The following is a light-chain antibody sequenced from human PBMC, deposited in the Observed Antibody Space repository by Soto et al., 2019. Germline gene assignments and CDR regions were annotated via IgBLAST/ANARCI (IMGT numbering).Light chain of an antibody. J-gene: IGKJ2*01. CDR2: LGS. Sequence: DIEMTQSPLSLPVTPGEPASISCRSSQSLLHSNGYKYLDWYLQKPGQSPQLLISLGSNRASGVPARFSGSGSATDFTLNIARVEAEDFGVYYCMQALQSPYTFGQGTKLEIK. V-gene: IGKV2-28*01. CDR1: QSLLHSNGYKY. CDR3: MQALQSPYT.